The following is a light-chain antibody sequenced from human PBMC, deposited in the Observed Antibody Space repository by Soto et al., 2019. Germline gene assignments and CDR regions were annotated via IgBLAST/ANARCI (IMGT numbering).Light chain of an antibody. CDR3: QQYSRSPLT. V-gene: IGKV3-20*01. Sequence: EIVLTQSPGTLSLSPGERATLSCRASQSVSGSYLAWYQQKPGQAPRLLIYGASSRATGIPDRFSGSGSGTDFTLTISRLEPEDFAVYYCQQYSRSPLTFGGGTKVEIK. J-gene: IGKJ4*01. CDR2: GAS. CDR1: QSVSGSY.